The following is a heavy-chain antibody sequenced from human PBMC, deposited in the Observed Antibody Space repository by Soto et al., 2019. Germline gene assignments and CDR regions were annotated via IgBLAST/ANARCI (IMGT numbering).Heavy chain of an antibody. CDR1: GFTFSSYS. CDR3: ARGAYYYDSSGLSY. CDR2: ISSSSSTI. D-gene: IGHD3-22*01. J-gene: IGHJ4*02. V-gene: IGHV3-48*01. Sequence: PGGSLRLSCAASGFTFSSYSMNWVRQAPGKGLEWVSYISSSSSTIYYADTVKGRFTISRDNAKNSLYLQINSLRAEDTAVYYCARGAYYYDSSGLSYWGQGTLVTVSS.